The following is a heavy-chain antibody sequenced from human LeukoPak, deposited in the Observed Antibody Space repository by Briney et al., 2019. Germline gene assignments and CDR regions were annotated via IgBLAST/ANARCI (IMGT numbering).Heavy chain of an antibody. CDR3: AKDRVYEIGANWFDP. Sequence: GGSLRLSCAASGFTFSSYGMHWVRQAPGKGLEWVAVISYDGSNKYYADSVKGRFTISRDNAKNSLYLQINSLRAEDTAFYYCAKDRVYEIGANWFDPWGQGTLVTVSS. CDR1: GFTFSSYG. J-gene: IGHJ5*02. V-gene: IGHV3-30*18. D-gene: IGHD5/OR15-5a*01. CDR2: ISYDGSNK.